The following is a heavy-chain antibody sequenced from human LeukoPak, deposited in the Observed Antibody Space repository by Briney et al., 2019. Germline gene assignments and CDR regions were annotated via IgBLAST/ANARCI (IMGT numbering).Heavy chain of an antibody. Sequence: SETLSLTCTVSGGSIRSYYWSWIRQPPGKGLEWIGDIFYSGYTNYNPSLKSRVSISVDTSKNQFSLRLSSVTAAATAVYYCAREPMVRGVYPVLYMDVWGKGTTITVSS. CDR1: GGSIRSYY. J-gene: IGHJ6*03. CDR2: IFYSGYT. V-gene: IGHV4-59*01. CDR3: AREPMVRGVYPVLYMDV. D-gene: IGHD3-10*01.